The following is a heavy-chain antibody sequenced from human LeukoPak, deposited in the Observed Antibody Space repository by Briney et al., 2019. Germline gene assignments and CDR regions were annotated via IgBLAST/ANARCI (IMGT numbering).Heavy chain of an antibody. J-gene: IGHJ6*02. Sequence: PGRSLRLSCAASGFTFSSYAMHWVRQAPGKGLEWVAVISYDGSNKYYADSVKGRFTISRDNSKNTLYLQMNSLRAEDTAVYYCARSNSRFWYYYYGMDVWDQGTLVTVSS. D-gene: IGHD4-23*01. V-gene: IGHV3-30*04. CDR3: ARSNSRFWYYYYGMDV. CDR1: GFTFSSYA. CDR2: ISYDGSNK.